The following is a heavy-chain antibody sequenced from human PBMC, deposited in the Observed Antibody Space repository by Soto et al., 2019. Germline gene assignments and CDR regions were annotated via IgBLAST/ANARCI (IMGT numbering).Heavy chain of an antibody. V-gene: IGHV3-33*01. J-gene: IGHJ3*02. CDR3: ARASRPFDM. CDR2: IWFDGSNK. CDR1: GFCFSTYG. Sequence: GGSLRLSCGASGFCFSTYGMHWVRQAPGKGLEWVAVIWFDGSNKFYADSVKGRFTISRDNSQNTLYLQMNSLRVDDTALYYCARASRPFDMWGQGTMVTVSS.